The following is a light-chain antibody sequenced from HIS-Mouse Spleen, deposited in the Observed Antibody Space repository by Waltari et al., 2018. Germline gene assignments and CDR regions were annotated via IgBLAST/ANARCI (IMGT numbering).Light chain of an antibody. CDR3: QAWDSSTGV. J-gene: IGLJ2*01. Sequence: SYELTQPPSVSVSPGQTASITCSGDKLGDKYACWYQQKPGQSPVLVISQDSKRPSGMPERFSGSNSGNTATLTSGGTQAMDEADYYCQAWDSSTGVFGGGTKLTVL. CDR2: QDS. V-gene: IGLV3-1*01. CDR1: KLGDKY.